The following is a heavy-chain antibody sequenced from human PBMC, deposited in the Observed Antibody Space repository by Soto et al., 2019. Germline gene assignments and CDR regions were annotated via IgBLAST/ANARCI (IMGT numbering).Heavy chain of an antibody. Sequence: SETLSLTCAVYGGSFSGYYWSWIRQPPGKGLEWIGEINHSGSTNYNPSLKSRVTISVDTSKNQFSLKLSSVTAADTAVYYCARYVNDYIWGSYRPYLYYFDYWGQGTLVTVSS. CDR2: INHSGST. CDR3: ARYVNDYIWGSYRPYLYYFDY. J-gene: IGHJ4*02. V-gene: IGHV4-34*01. CDR1: GGSFSGYY. D-gene: IGHD3-16*02.